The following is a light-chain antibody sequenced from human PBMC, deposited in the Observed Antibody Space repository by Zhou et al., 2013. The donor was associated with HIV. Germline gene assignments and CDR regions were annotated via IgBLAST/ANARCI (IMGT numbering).Light chain of an antibody. CDR1: QSVTRNF. CDR2: GAS. Sequence: EIVLTQSPGTLSLSPGERATLSCRASQSVTRNFLAWYQQHPGQAPRLLIYGASSRATGIPDRFSGSGSGTDFTLTISRLEPEDFAVYYCQQYGSSPGTFGQGTKLEIK. CDR3: QQYGSSPGT. J-gene: IGKJ2*01. V-gene: IGKV3-20*01.